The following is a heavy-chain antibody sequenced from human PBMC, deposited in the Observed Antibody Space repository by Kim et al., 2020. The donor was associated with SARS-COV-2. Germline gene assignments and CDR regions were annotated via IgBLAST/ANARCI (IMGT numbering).Heavy chain of an antibody. J-gene: IGHJ4*02. CDR3: ASALGH. V-gene: IGHV4-4*07. Sequence: SETLSLTCTVSGDSLSSDYWSWNRQPAGKGLEWIGRIYTSGRTNYNPSLQSPVTMSVDMSKNQFSLKLSSVTAADTAVYYCASALGHWGQGTLVTVSS. CDR1: GDSLSSDY. CDR2: IYTSGRT. D-gene: IGHD3-16*02.